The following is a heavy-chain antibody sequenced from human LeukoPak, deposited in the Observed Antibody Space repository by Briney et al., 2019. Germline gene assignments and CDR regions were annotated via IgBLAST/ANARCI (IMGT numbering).Heavy chain of an antibody. CDR2: MNPSSGSK. CDR3: ARGRSAMRMDV. Sequence: ASVKVSCKASGYTFTSYDINWVRQATGQGLEWMGWMNPSSGSKDYAQKFQCRVTITRDTSISTAYMELRTLRSEDTAVYYCARGRSAMRMDVWGKGTTVTVSS. J-gene: IGHJ6*04. D-gene: IGHD2-2*01. CDR1: GYTFTSYD. V-gene: IGHV1-8*03.